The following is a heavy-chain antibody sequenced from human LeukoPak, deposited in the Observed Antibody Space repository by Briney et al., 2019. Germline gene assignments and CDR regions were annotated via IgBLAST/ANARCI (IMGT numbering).Heavy chain of an antibody. CDR2: ISGGGDKT. V-gene: IGHV3-23*01. Sequence: QASETLSLTCTVSGGSISSGSYYWCWVRQAPGKGPEWVSAISGGGDKTYYADSVKGRFTISRGNSKNTVYLQMNSLRTEDTAVYYCGKGRSMFGELSGDYWGQGTLVTVSS. J-gene: IGHJ4*02. D-gene: IGHD3-10*02. CDR3: GKGRSMFGELSGDY. CDR1: GGSISSGSYY.